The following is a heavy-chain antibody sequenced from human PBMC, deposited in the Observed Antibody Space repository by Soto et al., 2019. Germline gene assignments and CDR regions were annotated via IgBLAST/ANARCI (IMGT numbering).Heavy chain of an antibody. CDR1: GYSFTSYW. V-gene: IGHV5-10-1*01. J-gene: IGHJ4*02. CDR2: IDPSDSYT. Sequence: GESLKISCKGSGYSFTSYWISWVRQMPGKGLEWMGRIDPSDSYTNYSPSFQGHVTISADKSISTAYLQWSSLKAPDTAMYYCARRYYDSSGYSEYWGQGTLVTVSS. D-gene: IGHD3-22*01. CDR3: ARRYYDSSGYSEY.